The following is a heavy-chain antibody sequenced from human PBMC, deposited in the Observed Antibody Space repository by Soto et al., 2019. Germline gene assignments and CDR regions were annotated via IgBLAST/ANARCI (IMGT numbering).Heavy chain of an antibody. CDR3: ARHNVYAMDV. CDR1: GYIFSNYW. CDR2: VFPGNSDT. Sequence: PGESLKISCEVSGYIFSNYWIGWVRQMPGKGLEWMAIVFPGNSDTIYSPSSRGQVTISADKSISTAYLHWNSLQASDTAIYYCARHNVYAMDVWGQGTTVTAP. V-gene: IGHV5-51*01. J-gene: IGHJ6*02.